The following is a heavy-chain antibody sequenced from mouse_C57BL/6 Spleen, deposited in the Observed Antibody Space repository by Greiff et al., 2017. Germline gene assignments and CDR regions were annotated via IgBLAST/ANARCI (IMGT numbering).Heavy chain of an antibody. V-gene: IGHV1-76*01. Sequence: QVQLKESGAELVRPGASVKLSCKASGYTFTDYYINWVKQRPGQGLEWIGRFYPGSGNTDYNEKFKGKATLTADKSSSTAYMQLSSLTSEDSAVYFCARGSYWGQGTLVTVSA. J-gene: IGHJ3*01. CDR2: FYPGSGNT. CDR1: GYTFTDYY. CDR3: ARGSY.